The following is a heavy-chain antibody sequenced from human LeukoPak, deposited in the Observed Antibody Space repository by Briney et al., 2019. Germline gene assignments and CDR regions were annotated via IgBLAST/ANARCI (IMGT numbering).Heavy chain of an antibody. CDR2: INPSGGST. CDR1: GYTFTSYY. J-gene: IGHJ4*02. CDR3: ARDKSGSGYYPVWYFDY. D-gene: IGHD3-22*01. V-gene: IGHV1-46*01. Sequence: ASVKVSCKASGYTFTSYYMHWVRQAPGQGLAWMGIINPSGGSTSYAQKFQGRVTMTRDTSTSTVYMELSSLRSEDTAVYYCARDKSGSGYYPVWYFDYWGQGTLVTVSS.